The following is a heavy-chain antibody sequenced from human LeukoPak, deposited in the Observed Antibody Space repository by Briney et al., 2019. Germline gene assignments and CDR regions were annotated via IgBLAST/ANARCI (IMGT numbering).Heavy chain of an antibody. Sequence: GGSLRLPCAASGFTFSTYGMHWVRQAPGKGLEWVAVISFDGSDKDYADSVKGRFTISRDNSKNTLYLQMNSPRAEDTAVYYCANGMYYYGSGSYYGNYDPFDYWGQGTLVTVSS. CDR1: GFTFSTYG. CDR3: ANGMYYYGSGSYYGNYDPFDY. CDR2: ISFDGSDK. J-gene: IGHJ4*02. D-gene: IGHD3-10*01. V-gene: IGHV3-30*18.